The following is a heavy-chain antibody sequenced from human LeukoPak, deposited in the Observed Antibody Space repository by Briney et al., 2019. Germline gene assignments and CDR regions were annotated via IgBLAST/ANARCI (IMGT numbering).Heavy chain of an antibody. D-gene: IGHD3-10*01. J-gene: IGHJ5*02. CDR1: GGSTSSYY. CDR3: AKKQWSSGNLDP. CDR2: IYTDGST. Sequence: SETLSLTCLVSGGSTSSYYWSWVWQPPGEGLGWIGIIYTDGSTKYNPSLKSRVTISADTSENQISLRLTSVTAADTAVYYCAKKQWSSGNLDPWGQGTLVTVSS. V-gene: IGHV4-4*08.